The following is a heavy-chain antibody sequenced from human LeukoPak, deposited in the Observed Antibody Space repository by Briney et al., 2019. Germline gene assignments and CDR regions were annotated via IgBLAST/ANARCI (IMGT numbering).Heavy chain of an antibody. CDR1: GYSFTSYW. CDR3: ARLADGGIAAAVDYYYGMDV. J-gene: IGHJ6*02. V-gene: IGHV5-51*01. CDR2: NYPGDSDT. D-gene: IGHD6-13*01. Sequence: GESLKISCEGSGYSFTSYWIGWVRQMPGKGLEWMGINYPGDSDTRYSPSFQGQITISADKSISPAYLQWSSLKASDTAMYYCARLADGGIAAAVDYYYGMDVWGQGTTVTVSS.